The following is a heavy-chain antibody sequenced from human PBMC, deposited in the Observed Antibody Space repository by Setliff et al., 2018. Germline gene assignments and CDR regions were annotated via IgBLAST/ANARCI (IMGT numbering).Heavy chain of an antibody. Sequence: SETLSLTCSVSGGSISTYYWSWIRQSPGKGLEWIGNINYSGTTNYMSSLKSRVTISIDTPKNHFSLRLTSVTAADTAVYYCARDYQGGWFAPWGQGIMVTVSS. CDR2: INYSGTT. CDR1: GGSISTYY. D-gene: IGHD3-16*01. V-gene: IGHV4-59*01. CDR3: ARDYQGGWFAP. J-gene: IGHJ5*02.